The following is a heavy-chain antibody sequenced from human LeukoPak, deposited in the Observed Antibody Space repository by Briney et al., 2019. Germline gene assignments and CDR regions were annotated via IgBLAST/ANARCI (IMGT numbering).Heavy chain of an antibody. D-gene: IGHD6-13*01. Sequence: GGSLRLSCAASGFTFSSFGMHWVRQAPGKGLEWVAVIWYDASNKYYADSVKGRFTISRDNSKNTLFLQMNGLRDDDTAVYYCVRGVGVSRFNYFDPWGQGTLVIVSS. J-gene: IGHJ5*02. CDR3: VRGVGVSRFNYFDP. CDR1: GFTFSSFG. V-gene: IGHV3-33*01. CDR2: IWYDASNK.